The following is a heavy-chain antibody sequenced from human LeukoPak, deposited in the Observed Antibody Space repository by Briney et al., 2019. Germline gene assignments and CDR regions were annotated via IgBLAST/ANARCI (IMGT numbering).Heavy chain of an antibody. CDR1: GGSISSSSYY. CDR3: ARTYYVWGSYRYTYLDY. D-gene: IGHD3-16*02. Sequence: SETLSLTCTVSGGSISSSSYYWGWIRQPPGKGLEWIGSIYYSGSTYYNPSLKSRVTISVDTSKNQFSLKLSSVTAADTAVYYCARTYYVWGSYRYTYLDYWGQGTLVTVSS. J-gene: IGHJ4*02. CDR2: IYYSGST. V-gene: IGHV4-39*01.